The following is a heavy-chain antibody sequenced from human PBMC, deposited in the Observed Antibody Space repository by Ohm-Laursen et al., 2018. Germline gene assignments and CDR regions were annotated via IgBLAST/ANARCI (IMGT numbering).Heavy chain of an antibody. CDR2: INPNDGGT. J-gene: IGHJ5*02. CDR3: AICSYGWFP. Sequence: SVKVSCKVSGYTFTTYYMHWVRQAPGQGPEWMGIINPNDGGTTYSQKLQGRVTLTRDTSTGTFYMELNSLRSEDTAVYYCAICSYGWFPWGQGTLVTVSS. CDR1: GYTFTTYY. D-gene: IGHD6-19*01. V-gene: IGHV1-46*01.